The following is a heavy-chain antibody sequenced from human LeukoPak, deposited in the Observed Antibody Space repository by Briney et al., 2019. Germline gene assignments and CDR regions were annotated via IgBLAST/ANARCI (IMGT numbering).Heavy chain of an antibody. Sequence: GGSLRLSCAASGFTFSEYALVWVRQAPGKGLEWVSASSSGGANTLYADAVKGRFTISRDNSKNTLYLQMDSLRAEDTAVYFCGRDPDGDYVGAFEFWGHGTMVTVSS. CDR1: GFTFSEYA. CDR3: GRDPDGDYVGAFEF. D-gene: IGHD4-17*01. CDR2: SSSGGANT. V-gene: IGHV3-23*01. J-gene: IGHJ3*01.